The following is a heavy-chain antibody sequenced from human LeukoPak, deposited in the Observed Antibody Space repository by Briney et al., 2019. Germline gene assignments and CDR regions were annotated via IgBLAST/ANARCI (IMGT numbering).Heavy chain of an antibody. J-gene: IGHJ4*02. CDR3: ARGIGWLYYFDY. CDR2: INSGGSST. Sequence: GGSLRLSCAASGFTFSSYWMHWDRQAPGKGLVWVSRINSGGSSTTYADSVKGRFTISRDNAKNTLYLQMNSLRAEDTAVYFCARGIGWLYYFDYWGQGTLVTVSS. CDR1: GFTFSSYW. V-gene: IGHV3-74*01. D-gene: IGHD6-19*01.